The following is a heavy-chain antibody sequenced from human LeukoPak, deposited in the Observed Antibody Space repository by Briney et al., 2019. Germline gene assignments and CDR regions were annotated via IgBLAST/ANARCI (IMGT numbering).Heavy chain of an antibody. D-gene: IGHD3-10*01. CDR1: GFTFSSYA. V-gene: IGHV3-23*01. Sequence: GGSLRLSCAASGFTFSSYAMNWVRQAPGKGLEWVSGISGSGGTTYYADSVKGRFTISRDNSKNTLYLQMNSLRVEDTAVYYCAKQVISASGSSDYWGQGTLVTVSS. CDR3: AKQVISASGSSDY. J-gene: IGHJ4*02. CDR2: ISGSGGTT.